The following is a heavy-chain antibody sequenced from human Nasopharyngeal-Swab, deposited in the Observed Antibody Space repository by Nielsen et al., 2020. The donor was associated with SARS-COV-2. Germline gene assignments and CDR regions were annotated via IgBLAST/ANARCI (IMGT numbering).Heavy chain of an antibody. Sequence: WIRQHPGQGLEWIGSIYYGGSTYYNPSLKGRVTISVDTSKNQFSLKLSFVTAADTAVYYCARDGYGDYGLDYWGQGTLVTVSS. J-gene: IGHJ4*02. CDR2: IYYGGST. CDR3: ARDGYGDYGLDY. D-gene: IGHD4-17*01. V-gene: IGHV4-39*07.